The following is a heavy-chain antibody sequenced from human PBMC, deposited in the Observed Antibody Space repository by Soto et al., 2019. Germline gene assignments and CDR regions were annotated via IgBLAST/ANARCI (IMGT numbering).Heavy chain of an antibody. CDR1: GYTFTGYY. CDR3: ARSTMVRGVLYYFDY. J-gene: IGHJ4*02. CDR2: INPNSGGT. Sequence: QVQLVQSGAEVKKPGASVKVSCKASGYTFTGYYMHWVRQAPGQGLEWMGWINPNSGGTNYAQKFQGWVTMTRDTSISTAYMELSSLRSDDTAVYYCARSTMVRGVLYYFDYWGQGTLVTVSS. D-gene: IGHD3-10*01. V-gene: IGHV1-2*04.